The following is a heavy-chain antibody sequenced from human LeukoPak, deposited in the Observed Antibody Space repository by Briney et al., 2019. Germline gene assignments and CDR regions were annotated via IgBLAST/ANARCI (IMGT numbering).Heavy chain of an antibody. D-gene: IGHD2-15*01. J-gene: IGHJ5*02. Sequence: KASETLSLTCTVSGGSISGYYWSWIRQPPGQGLEWIGYIYYSGSTNYNPSLKSRVTISVDTSKNQYSLKLSSVTAADTAVYFCARFGGYCSGGSCIFNRFDPWGQGTLVTVSS. CDR2: IYYSGST. V-gene: IGHV4-59*01. CDR3: ARFGGYCSGGSCIFNRFDP. CDR1: GGSISGYY.